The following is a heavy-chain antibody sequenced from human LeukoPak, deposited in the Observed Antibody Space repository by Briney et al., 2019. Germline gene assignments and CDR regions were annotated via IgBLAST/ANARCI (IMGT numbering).Heavy chain of an antibody. D-gene: IGHD6-6*01. CDR3: ARTNLRAARALFDY. CDR1: GASISSSSSY. J-gene: IGHJ4*02. Sequence: SDTLSLTCTVSGASISSSSSYWGWIRQPPGKGLEWLGNIYSRGNTYYKPSLKSRVTISVDTSKNQFSLKLSSVTAADTAVYYCARTNLRAARALFDYWGQGTLVTVSS. CDR2: IYSRGNT. V-gene: IGHV4-39*07.